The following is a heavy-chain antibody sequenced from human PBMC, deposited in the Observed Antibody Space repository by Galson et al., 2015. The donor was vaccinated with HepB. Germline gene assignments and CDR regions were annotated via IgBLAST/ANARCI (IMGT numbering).Heavy chain of an antibody. CDR1: GFTFSSYW. J-gene: IGHJ4*02. CDR3: TRQGEPDAMVGY. V-gene: IGHV3-7*03. D-gene: IGHD2-2*01. Sequence: SLRLSCAASGFTFSSYWMNWVRQAPGGGLEWVANIKQDGSERYYVDSVKGRFTLSRDNAKNSLYLQMNSLKTEDTAVYYCTRQGEPDAMVGYWGQGALVTVSS. CDR2: IKQDGSER.